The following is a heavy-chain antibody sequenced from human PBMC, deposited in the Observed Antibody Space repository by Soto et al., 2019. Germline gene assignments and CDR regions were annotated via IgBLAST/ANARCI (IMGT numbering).Heavy chain of an antibody. CDR3: ARFACLSSGNSGSKAGGMDV. CDR2: IYPGDSDT. Sequence: PGESLNISCKASGYSFTSYWLGWLRQMPGKGLEWMGIIYPGDSDTRYSPFFQGQVTISADKSISTAYLQWSSLKASDTVMSDGARFACLSSGNSGSKAGGMDVWGQGTTVTVSS. V-gene: IGHV5-51*01. J-gene: IGHJ6*02. D-gene: IGHD1-26*01. CDR1: GYSFTSYW.